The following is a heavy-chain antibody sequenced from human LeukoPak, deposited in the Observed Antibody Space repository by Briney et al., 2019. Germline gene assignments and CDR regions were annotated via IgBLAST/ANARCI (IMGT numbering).Heavy chain of an antibody. CDR3: VRASSDMYDFEI. CDR1: GGSFSSYS. Sequence: SVKVSCKASGGSFSSYSINWVRQAPGQGLEWIGRIIPIFGATKYAQNFQGRVTITTDESTSTVYMELSSLRSEDTALYYCVRASSDMYDFEIWGQGTMVTVSS. V-gene: IGHV1-69*05. D-gene: IGHD3-10*01. J-gene: IGHJ3*02. CDR2: IIPIFGAT.